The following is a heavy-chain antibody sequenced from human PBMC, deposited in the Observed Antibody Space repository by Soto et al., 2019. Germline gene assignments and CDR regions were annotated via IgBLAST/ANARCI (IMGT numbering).Heavy chain of an antibody. D-gene: IGHD5-18*01. CDR2: ISSSGSTI. Sequence: HPGGSLRLSCAASVFTFSSYEMNLVRQSPGKGLEWVSYISSSGSTIYYADSVKGRFTISRDNAKNSLYLQMNSLRAEDTAVYYCARDGYSYDLWYYYGMDVWGQGTKVTASS. V-gene: IGHV3-48*03. CDR1: VFTFSSYE. J-gene: IGHJ6*02. CDR3: ARDGYSYDLWYYYGMDV.